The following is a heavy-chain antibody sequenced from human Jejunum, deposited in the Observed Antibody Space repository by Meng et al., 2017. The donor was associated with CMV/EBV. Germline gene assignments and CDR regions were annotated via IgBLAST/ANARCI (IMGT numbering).Heavy chain of an antibody. CDR1: GDSVSSKSAA. Sequence: QVQLQQSGPGSGKPSQTLSLKCAISGDSVSSKSAAWNWIRQSPSRGLEWLGRAYYRSKWFYDYALSVKSRININPDTSKNRFSLQLNSVTPEDTAVYYCARGLYDSSWSTFDYWGQGTLVTVSS. V-gene: IGHV6-1*01. CDR2: AYYRSKWFY. J-gene: IGHJ4*02. D-gene: IGHD6-13*01. CDR3: ARGLYDSSWSTFDY.